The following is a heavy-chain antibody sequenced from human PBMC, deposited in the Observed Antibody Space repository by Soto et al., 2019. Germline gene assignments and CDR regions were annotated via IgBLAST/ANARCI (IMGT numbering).Heavy chain of an antibody. D-gene: IGHD5-18*01. CDR3: ARDREERGYSYGYEFNYYYYGMDV. Sequence: QVQLVESGGGVVQPGRSLRLSCAASGFTFSSYGRHWVRQAPGKGLEWVAVIWYDGSNKYYADSVKGRFTISRDNSKNTLYLQMNCLRAEDTAVYYCARDREERGYSYGYEFNYYYYGMDVWGQGTTVTVSS. CDR1: GFTFSSYG. V-gene: IGHV3-33*01. CDR2: IWYDGSNK. J-gene: IGHJ6*02.